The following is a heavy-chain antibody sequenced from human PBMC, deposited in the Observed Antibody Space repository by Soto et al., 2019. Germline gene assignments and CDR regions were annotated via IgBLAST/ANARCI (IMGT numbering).Heavy chain of an antibody. J-gene: IGHJ6*02. D-gene: IGHD6-13*01. Sequence: AETLSLTCAVYGGSFSGYYWSWIRQPPGKGLEWIGYIYYSGSTYYNPSLKSRVSISVDTSKNQFSLKLTSVTSADTAVYYCARDSRRAEQLVPHYYYGLAVWGQGTTVTVSS. CDR2: IYYSGST. CDR1: GGSFSGYY. V-gene: IGHV4-59*01. CDR3: ARDSRRAEQLVPHYYYGLAV.